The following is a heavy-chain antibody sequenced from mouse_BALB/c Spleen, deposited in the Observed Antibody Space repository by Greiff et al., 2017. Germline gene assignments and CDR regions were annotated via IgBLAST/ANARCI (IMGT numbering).Heavy chain of an antibody. CDR2: IRNKANGYTT. CDR1: GFTFTDYY. Sequence: EVKLMESGGGLVQPGGSLRLSCATSGFTFTDYYMIWVRQPPGKALEWLGFIRNKANGYTTEYSASVKGRFTISRDNSQSILYLQMNTLRAEDSATYYCARDRPSWFAYWGQGTLVTVSA. J-gene: IGHJ3*01. CDR3: ARDRPSWFAY. V-gene: IGHV7-3*02.